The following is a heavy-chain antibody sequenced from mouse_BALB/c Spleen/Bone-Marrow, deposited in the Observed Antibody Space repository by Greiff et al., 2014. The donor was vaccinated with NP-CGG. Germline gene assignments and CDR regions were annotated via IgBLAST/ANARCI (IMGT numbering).Heavy chain of an antibody. J-gene: IGHJ4*01. Sequence: QVQLQQSGAELVKPGASVKLSCKASGYTFSSDYMYWVKQRPGQGLEWIGEINPSNGGTNFNEKFESKATLTVDKSSSTAYMQLSRLTSEDSAVYYCTRSRRAMDDWGQGTSVTVSS. CDR1: GYTFSSDY. CDR2: INPSNGGT. CDR3: TRSRRAMDD. D-gene: IGHD2-12*01. V-gene: IGHV1S81*02.